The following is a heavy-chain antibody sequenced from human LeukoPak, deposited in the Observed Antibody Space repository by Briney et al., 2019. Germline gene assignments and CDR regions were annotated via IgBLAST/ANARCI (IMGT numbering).Heavy chain of an antibody. CDR3: TRGRCSSTSCYSYFDY. D-gene: IGHD2-2*01. V-gene: IGHV3-49*04. CDR1: GFTFGDYA. CDR2: IRSKAYGGTT. Sequence: GGSLRLSCTASGFTFGDYAMSWVRQAPGKGVEGGGFIRSKAYGGTTEYAASVRGRFTIARDDSNSIAYLQMNSLKTEDTAVYYCTRGRCSSTSCYSYFDYWGQGTLVTVSS. J-gene: IGHJ4*02.